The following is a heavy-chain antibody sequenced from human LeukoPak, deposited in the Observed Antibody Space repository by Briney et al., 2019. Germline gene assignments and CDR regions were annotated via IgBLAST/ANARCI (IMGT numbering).Heavy chain of an antibody. J-gene: IGHJ4*02. V-gene: IGHV4-34*01. CDR3: AGGHVGYCSSTSCYTARYFDY. Sequence: PSETLSLTCAVYGGSFSGYYWSWIRQPPGKGLEWIGEINHSGSTNYNPSLKSRVTISVDTSKNQFSLKLSSVTAADTAVYYCAGGHVGYCSSTSCYTARYFDYWGQGTLVTVSS. CDR2: INHSGST. CDR1: GGSFSGYY. D-gene: IGHD2-2*02.